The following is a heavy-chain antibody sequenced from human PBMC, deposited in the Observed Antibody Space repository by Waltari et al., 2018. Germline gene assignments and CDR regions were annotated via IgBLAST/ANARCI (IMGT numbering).Heavy chain of an antibody. Sequence: QVQLQESGPGLVKPSQTLSLTCTVSGGSISSGSYYWSWIRQPAGRGLEWIGRIYTSGSTNYNPSLKSRVTIAVDTSKNQFSLKLSSVTAADTAVYYCARDYCSGGSCYLSDGMDVWGQGTTVTVSS. D-gene: IGHD2-15*01. CDR3: ARDYCSGGSCYLSDGMDV. CDR1: GGSISSGSYY. V-gene: IGHV4-61*02. J-gene: IGHJ6*02. CDR2: IYTSGST.